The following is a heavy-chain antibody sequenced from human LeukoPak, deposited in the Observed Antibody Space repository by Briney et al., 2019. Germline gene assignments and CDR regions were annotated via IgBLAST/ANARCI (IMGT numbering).Heavy chain of an antibody. Sequence: GESLKISCKGSGYSSTSSWIGWVRQMPGKGLDWMGIIYLGDSETRYSPSFQGQVTISADKSINTAYLQWSSLKASDTAMYYCVRHPSYTSGWPLDYWGQGTLVIVSS. V-gene: IGHV5-51*01. CDR1: GYSSTSSW. D-gene: IGHD6-19*01. CDR3: VRHPSYTSGWPLDY. CDR2: IYLGDSET. J-gene: IGHJ4*02.